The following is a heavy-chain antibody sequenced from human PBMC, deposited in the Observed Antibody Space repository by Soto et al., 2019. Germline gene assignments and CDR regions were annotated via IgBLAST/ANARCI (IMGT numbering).Heavy chain of an antibody. V-gene: IGHV3-66*01. D-gene: IGHD2-15*01. CDR3: ARDYLVIPHRVIDY. CDR2: IYSGGST. Sequence: GGSLRLSCAASGFTVSSNYMSWVRQAPGKGLEWVSVIYSGGSTYYADSVKGRFTISRDNSKSTLFLQMNSLRAEDTAVYYCARDYLVIPHRVIDYWGQGTLVTVSS. J-gene: IGHJ4*02. CDR1: GFTVSSNY.